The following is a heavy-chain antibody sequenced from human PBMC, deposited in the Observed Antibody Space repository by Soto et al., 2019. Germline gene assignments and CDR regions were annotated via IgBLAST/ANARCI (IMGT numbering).Heavy chain of an antibody. CDR1: GYTLTNYA. CDR2: INGGNDNT. V-gene: IGHV1-3*01. D-gene: IGHD3-9*01. Sequence: ASVKVSSKASGYTLTNYAMHWVRQAPGQRLEWMGWINGGNDNTKYSQKFQGRITITRDTSASTAYMELSSLRSEDTAVYYCARYGTGLDPWGQGTLVTVSS. J-gene: IGHJ5*02. CDR3: ARYGTGLDP.